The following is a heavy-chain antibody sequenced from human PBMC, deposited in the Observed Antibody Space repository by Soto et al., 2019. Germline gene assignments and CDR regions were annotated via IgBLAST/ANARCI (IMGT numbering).Heavy chain of an antibody. D-gene: IGHD3-22*01. CDR1: GGSIISGGYS. J-gene: IGHJ5*02. V-gene: IGHV4-30-2*01. CDR3: ARSSSGYYHRKNWFDP. Sequence: SETLSLTCAVSGGSIISGGYSWSWIRQPPGKGLEWIGYIYHSGSTYYNPSLKSRVTISVDRSKNQFSLKLSSVTAADTAVYYCARSSSGYYHRKNWFDPWGQGTLVTVSS. CDR2: IYHSGST.